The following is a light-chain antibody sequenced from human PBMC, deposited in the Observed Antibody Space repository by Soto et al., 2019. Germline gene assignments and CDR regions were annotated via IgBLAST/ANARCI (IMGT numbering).Light chain of an antibody. V-gene: IGKV1-39*01. CDR3: QQSYSSPPT. CDR2: AAS. CDR1: QSISSY. J-gene: IGKJ1*01. Sequence: DIQMTQSPSSLSASVGDRVTITCRASQSISSYLNWYQQKPGKAPKRLIYAASSLQSGVPSRFSGSGSGTEFTLTISSLQPEDFATYYCQQSYSSPPTFGQGTKVDIK.